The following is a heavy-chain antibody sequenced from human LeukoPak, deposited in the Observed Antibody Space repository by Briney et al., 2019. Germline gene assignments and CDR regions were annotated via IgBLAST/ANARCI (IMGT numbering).Heavy chain of an antibody. Sequence: SLRLSCAASGFTFSSYAMSWVRQAPGKGLEWVSAISGSGGSTYYADSVKGRFTISRDNSKNTLYLQMNSLRAEDTAVYYCAKDMVRGVIITYYGMDVWGQGTTVTVSS. CDR2: ISGSGGST. V-gene: IGHV3-23*01. CDR1: GFTFSSYA. CDR3: AKDMVRGVIITYYGMDV. J-gene: IGHJ6*02. D-gene: IGHD3-10*01.